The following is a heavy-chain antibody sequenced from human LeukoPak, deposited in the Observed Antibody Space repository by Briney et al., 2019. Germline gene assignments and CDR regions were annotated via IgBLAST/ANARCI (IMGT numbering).Heavy chain of an antibody. J-gene: IGHJ4*02. CDR1: GGSISRYY. CDR3: ARVRFFDSSVLTRKRSYYFDY. D-gene: IGHD3-22*01. CDR2: IYYSGST. V-gene: IGHV4-59*12. Sequence: SDTLSLTCTVSGGSISRYYWSWIRQPPGKGLEWIGYIYYSGSTNYNPSLKSRVTISVDTSKNQFSLKLSSVTAADTAVYYCARVRFFDSSVLTRKRSYYFDYWGQGTLVTVSS.